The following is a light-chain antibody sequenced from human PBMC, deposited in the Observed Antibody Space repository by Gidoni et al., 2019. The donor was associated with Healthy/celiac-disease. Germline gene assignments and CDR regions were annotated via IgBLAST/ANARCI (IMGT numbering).Light chain of an antibody. CDR3: NSRDSSGNHVV. V-gene: IGLV3-19*01. Sequence: SSELTQYPAVSVALGQTVRITCQGHSLRSYYASWYQQKLGQAPVLVIYGKNNRPSGIPDRFSGSSSGNTASLTITGAQAEDEADYYCNSRDSSGNHVVFGGGTKLTVL. J-gene: IGLJ2*01. CDR2: GKN. CDR1: SLRSYY.